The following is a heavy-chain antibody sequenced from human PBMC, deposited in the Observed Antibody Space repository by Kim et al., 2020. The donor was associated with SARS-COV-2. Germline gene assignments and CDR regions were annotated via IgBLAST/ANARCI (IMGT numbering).Heavy chain of an antibody. J-gene: IGHJ6*02. CDR3: AREAAIAVAGTYYYYGMDV. V-gene: IGHV3-33*05. CDR1: GFTFSSYG. D-gene: IGHD6-19*01. Sequence: GGSLRLSCAASGFTFSSYGMHWVRQAPGKGLEWVAVISYDGSNKYYADSVKGRFTISRDNSKNTLYLQMNSLRAEDTAVYYCAREAAIAVAGTYYYYGMDVWGQGTTVTVSS. CDR2: ISYDGSNK.